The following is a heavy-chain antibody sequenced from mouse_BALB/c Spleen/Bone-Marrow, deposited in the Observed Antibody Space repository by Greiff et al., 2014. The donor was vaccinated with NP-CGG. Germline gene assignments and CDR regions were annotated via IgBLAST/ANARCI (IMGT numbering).Heavy chain of an antibody. CDR3: ARPTTVVATWGSFDY. CDR2: ISSGGSYT. D-gene: IGHD1-1*01. V-gene: IGHV5-6*01. CDR1: GFTFSSYG. J-gene: IGHJ2*01. Sequence: DLVKPGGSLKLSCAASGFTFSSYGMPWVRQTPDKRLEWVATISSGGSYTYYPDSVKGRFTISRDNAKNTLYLQMSSLKSEDTAIYYCARPTTVVATWGSFDYWGQGTTLTVSS.